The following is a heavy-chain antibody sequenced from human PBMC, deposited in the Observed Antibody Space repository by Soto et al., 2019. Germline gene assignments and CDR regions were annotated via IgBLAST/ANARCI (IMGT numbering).Heavy chain of an antibody. CDR1: GFIFSSHD. CDR3: VKGGVREVSLNWFET. CDR2: IASNGDE. Sequence: EVPLVESGGGLVQSGGSLRLSCAASGFIFSSHDMHWVRQVTGQGLEWVSGIASNGDEHYSDSVKGRFTISRDNAKNSLALQMNSLRAGDTAVYYCVKGGVREVSLNWFETWGQGMVVTVSS. J-gene: IGHJ5*02. D-gene: IGHD3-10*01. V-gene: IGHV3-13*01.